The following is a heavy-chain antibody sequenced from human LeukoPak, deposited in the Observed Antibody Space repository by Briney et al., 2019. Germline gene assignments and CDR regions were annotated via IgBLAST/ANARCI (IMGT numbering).Heavy chain of an antibody. J-gene: IGHJ5*02. CDR1: GFTFSSYA. CDR3: AEARTYTVTTPFDP. D-gene: IGHD4-17*01. V-gene: IGHV3-23*01. CDR2: ISGSGGST. Sequence: GGSLRLSCAASGFTFSSYAMSWVRQAPGKGLEWVSAISGSGGSTYYADSVKGRFTISRDNSKNTLYLQMNSLRAEDTAVYYCAEARTYTVTTPFDPWGQGTLVTVSS.